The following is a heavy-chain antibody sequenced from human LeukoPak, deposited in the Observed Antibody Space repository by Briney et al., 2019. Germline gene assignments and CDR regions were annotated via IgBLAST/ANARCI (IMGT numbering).Heavy chain of an antibody. CDR2: ISWDGGST. CDR3: AKDDCSGGSCYEGFDY. V-gene: IGHV3-43D*03. D-gene: IGHD2-15*01. Sequence: GGSLRLSCAASGFTFDDYAMHWVRQAPGKGLEWVSLISWDGGSTYYADSVKGRFTISRDNSKNSLYLQMNSLRADDTALYYCAKDDCSGGSCYEGFDYWGQGTLVTVSS. CDR1: GFTFDDYA. J-gene: IGHJ4*02.